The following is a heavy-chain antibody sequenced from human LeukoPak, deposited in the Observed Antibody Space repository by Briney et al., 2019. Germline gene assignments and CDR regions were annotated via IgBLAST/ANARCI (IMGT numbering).Heavy chain of an antibody. V-gene: IGHV3-48*03. D-gene: IGHD1-26*01. CDR1: GFTFSSYE. CDR3: AREPVGAYYFDY. J-gene: IGHJ4*02. CDR2: ISGSGSTT. Sequence: TGGSLRLSCGASGFTFSSYEINWVRQAPGKGLEWVSYISGSGSTTHYADSAKGRFTISRDNAKNSLYLQMNSLRAEDTAFYYCAREPVGAYYFDYWGQGTLVTVSS.